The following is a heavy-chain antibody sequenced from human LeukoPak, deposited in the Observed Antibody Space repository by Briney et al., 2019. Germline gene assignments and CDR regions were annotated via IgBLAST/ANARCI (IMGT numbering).Heavy chain of an antibody. CDR1: GGSISSSSYY. V-gene: IGHV4-39*07. D-gene: IGHD6-13*01. J-gene: IGHJ5*02. CDR2: IYHSGST. Sequence: SETLSLTCTVSGGSISSSSYYWGWIRQPPGKGLEWIGSIYHSGSTNYNPSLKSRVTISVDKSKNQFSLKLSSVTAADTAVYYCASISAGTALRAVDPWGQGTLVTVSS. CDR3: ASISAGTALRAVDP.